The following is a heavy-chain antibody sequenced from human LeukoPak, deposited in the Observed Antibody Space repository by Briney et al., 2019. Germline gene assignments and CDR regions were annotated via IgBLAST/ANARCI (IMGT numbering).Heavy chain of an antibody. D-gene: IGHD3-22*01. CDR2: ISGSGGST. V-gene: IGHV3-23*01. J-gene: IGHJ4*02. CDR1: GFTFSNHA. Sequence: GGSLRLSCAASGFTFSNHAMGWVRQAPGKGLEWVSAISGSGGSTYYADSVKGRFTISRDNSKNTLYLQMNSLRAEDTAVYYCAKDGLDYYDSSGYYYNYWGQGTLVTVSS. CDR3: AKDGLDYYDSSGYYYNY.